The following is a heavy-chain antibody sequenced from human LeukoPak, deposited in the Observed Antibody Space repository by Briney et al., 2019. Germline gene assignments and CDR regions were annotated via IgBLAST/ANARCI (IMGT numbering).Heavy chain of an antibody. CDR3: ARKIVGYCSSTSCSYYYYYGMDV. D-gene: IGHD2-2*01. Sequence: PGGSLRLSCAASGFTFTNYAMSWVRQAPGKGLEWVANIKQDGSEKYYVDSVKGRFTISRDNAKNSLYLQMNSLRAEDTAVYYCARKIVGYCSSTSCSYYYYYGMDVWGQGTTVTVSS. J-gene: IGHJ6*02. CDR1: GFTFTNYA. V-gene: IGHV3-7*01. CDR2: IKQDGSEK.